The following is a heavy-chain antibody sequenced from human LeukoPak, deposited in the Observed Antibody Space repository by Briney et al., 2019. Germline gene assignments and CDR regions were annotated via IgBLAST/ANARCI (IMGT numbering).Heavy chain of an antibody. D-gene: IGHD6-13*01. CDR2: VSGSGSNT. CDR3: AEGQSSSWSSFFQH. V-gene: IGHV3-23*01. J-gene: IGHJ1*01. Sequence: GGSLRLSCAASGFTFSSYPMSWVRQAPGKGLEWVSVVSGSGSNTHYTDSVKGRFTISRDNSKNTLDLQMNSLRAEDTAIYYCAEGQSSSWSSFFQHWGQGALVTVSS. CDR1: GFTFSSYP.